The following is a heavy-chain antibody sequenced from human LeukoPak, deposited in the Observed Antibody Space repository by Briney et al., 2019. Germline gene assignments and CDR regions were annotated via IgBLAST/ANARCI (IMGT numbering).Heavy chain of an antibody. D-gene: IGHD3-10*01. J-gene: IGHJ4*02. CDR2: ISSSSSYI. V-gene: IGHV3-21*01. CDR3: ARDYALIVYGSGSYQDY. CDR1: GFTFSSYS. Sequence: NPGGSLRLSCAASGFTFSSYSMNWVRQAPGKGLEWVSSISSSSSYIYYADSVKGRFTISRDNAKNSLYLQMNSLRAEDTAVYYCARDYALIVYGSGSYQDYWGQGTLVTVSS.